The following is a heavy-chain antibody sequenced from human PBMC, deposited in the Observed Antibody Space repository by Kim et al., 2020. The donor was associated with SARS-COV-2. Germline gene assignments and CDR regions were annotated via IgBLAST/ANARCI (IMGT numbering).Heavy chain of an antibody. J-gene: IGHJ4*02. CDR1: GFTFKNYS. CDR3: ANPRVLY. V-gene: IGHV3-23*01. D-gene: IGHD3-10*01. CDR2: MTSRTRGTAGT. Sequence: GGSLRLSCAASGFTFKNYSMTWVRRAPGKGLEWVSTMTSRTRGTAGTFYADSVKGRLTISRDESKSTLYLQMNSLRVEDTAVYYRANPRVLYCGPGTLVTVSS.